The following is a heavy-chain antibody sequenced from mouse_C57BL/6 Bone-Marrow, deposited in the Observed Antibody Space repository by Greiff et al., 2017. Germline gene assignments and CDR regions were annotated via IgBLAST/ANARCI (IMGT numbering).Heavy chain of an antibody. CDR1: GYTFTSYW. D-gene: IGHD2-3*01. J-gene: IGHJ4*01. CDR2: IDPSDSYT. Sequence: QVQLKQPGAELVMPGASVKLSCKASGYTFTSYWMHWVKQRPGQGLEWIGEIDPSDSYTNYNQKFKGKSTLTVDKSSSTAYMQLSRLTSEDSAVYYCARESYDGYYAMDYWGQGTSVTVSS. V-gene: IGHV1-69*01. CDR3: ARESYDGYYAMDY.